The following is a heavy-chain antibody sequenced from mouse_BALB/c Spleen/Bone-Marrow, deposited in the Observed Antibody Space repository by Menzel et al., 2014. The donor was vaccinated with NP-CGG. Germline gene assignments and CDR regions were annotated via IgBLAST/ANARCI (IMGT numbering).Heavy chain of an antibody. CDR3: ARDYGSSYYYAMDY. D-gene: IGHD1-1*01. Sequence: VQLQQSGAELVKPGASVKLSCTASGFNIKDTYMHWVKQRPEQGPEWIGRIDPANGNTKYDPKFQGKATITADTSSNTAYLQLSSLTSEDTAVYYCARDYGSSYYYAMDYWGQGTSVTVSS. V-gene: IGHV14-3*02. CDR2: IDPANGNT. CDR1: GFNIKDTY. J-gene: IGHJ4*01.